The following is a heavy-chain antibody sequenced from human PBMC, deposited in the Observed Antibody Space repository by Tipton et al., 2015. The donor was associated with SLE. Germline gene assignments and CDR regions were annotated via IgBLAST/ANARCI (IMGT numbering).Heavy chain of an antibody. D-gene: IGHD3-22*01. Sequence: QSGAEVKKPGASVKVSCKASDYTFTSYDMTGVRQAPGQGLEWMGWVSAYSGNTNSAQNRQGRVTLTTDTSTSTAYVELRSLRSDDTGVYYCVRVSGRGPTYDNSGPDYWGQGTLVTVSS. CDR2: VSAYSGNT. J-gene: IGHJ4*02. V-gene: IGHV1-18*01. CDR1: DYTFTSYD. CDR3: VRVSGRGPTYDNSGPDY.